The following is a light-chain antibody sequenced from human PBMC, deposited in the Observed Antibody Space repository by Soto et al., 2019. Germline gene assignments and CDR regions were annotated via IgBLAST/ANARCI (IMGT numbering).Light chain of an antibody. V-gene: IGKV3D-15*01. Sequence: EIVMTQSPATLSVSPGERATLSCRASQSVSGNLAWYQQKPGQAPRPLFYGASTRATGIPARFSGSGSGTEFTLTISSLQSEDFAVYYCQQYNNWPPTFGQGTKVEIK. J-gene: IGKJ1*01. CDR1: QSVSGN. CDR3: QQYNNWPPT. CDR2: GAS.